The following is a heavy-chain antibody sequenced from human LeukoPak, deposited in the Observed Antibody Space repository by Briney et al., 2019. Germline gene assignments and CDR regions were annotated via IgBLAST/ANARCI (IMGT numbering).Heavy chain of an antibody. V-gene: IGHV4-39*01. CDR1: GGSISSSSYY. D-gene: IGHD2-2*01. CDR2: IYYSEST. Sequence: SETLSLTCTVSGGSISSSSYYWGWIRQPPGKGLEWIGSIYYSESTYYNPSLKSRVTISVDTSKNQFSLKLSSVTAADTAVYYCARGYCSSTSCYYFFGDDWYFDLWGRGTLVTVSS. CDR3: ARGYCSSTSCYYFFGDDWYFDL. J-gene: IGHJ2*01.